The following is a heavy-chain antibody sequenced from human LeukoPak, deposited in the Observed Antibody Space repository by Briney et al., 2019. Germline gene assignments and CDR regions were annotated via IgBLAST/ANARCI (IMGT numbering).Heavy chain of an antibody. D-gene: IGHD3-10*01. CDR1: GGSFSGYY. CDR2: INHSGST. CDR3: ARTAHGSGSYYDR. Sequence: SETLSLTCAVYGGSFSGYYWSWIRQPPGKGLEWIGEINHSGSTNYNPSLKSRVTISVDTSKKQFSLKLSSVTAADTAVYYCARTAHGSGSYYDRWGQGTLVTVSS. J-gene: IGHJ4*02. V-gene: IGHV4-34*01.